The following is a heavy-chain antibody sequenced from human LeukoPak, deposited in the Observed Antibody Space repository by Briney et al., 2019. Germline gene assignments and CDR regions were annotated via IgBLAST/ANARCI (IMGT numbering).Heavy chain of an antibody. CDR2: IKSSSSYI. D-gene: IGHD3-10*01. CDR3: ARVYYSGGYYFDY. CDR1: GFTFSSYS. J-gene: IGHJ4*02. V-gene: IGHV3-21*01. Sequence: KSGGSLRLSCAASGFTFSSYSMNWVRQAPGKGLEWVSSIKSSSSYIYYADSVKGRFTISRDNAKNSLYLQMNSLRAEDTAVYYCARVYYSGGYYFDYWGQGTLVTVSS.